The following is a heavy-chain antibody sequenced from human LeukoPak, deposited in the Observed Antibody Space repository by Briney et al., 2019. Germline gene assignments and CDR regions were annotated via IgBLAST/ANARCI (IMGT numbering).Heavy chain of an antibody. CDR2: ITPIFGTA. Sequence: GASVKVSCMASGGTFRINAISWVRQAPGQGLEWMGGITPIFGTANYAQKFQGRVTITAVESMSTAYMELSSLRSEDTAVYYCARGWLAETTVVTPYNYWGQGTLVTVSS. CDR1: GGTFRINA. D-gene: IGHD4-23*01. CDR3: ARGWLAETTVVTPYNY. J-gene: IGHJ4*02. V-gene: IGHV1-69*13.